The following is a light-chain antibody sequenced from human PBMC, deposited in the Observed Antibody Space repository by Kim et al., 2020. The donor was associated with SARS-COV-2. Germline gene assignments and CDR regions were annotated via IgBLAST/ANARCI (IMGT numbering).Light chain of an antibody. J-gene: IGLJ1*01. V-gene: IGLV3-19*01. Sequence: SSELTQDPAVSVALGQTVRITCQGDSLRSYYASWYQQKPGQAPVLVIYGKNNRPSGIPDRFSGSTSGNTASLTITGAQAEDEADYYCNSRDSSGNHLYVFGTGTQLTVL. CDR3: NSRDSSGNHLYV. CDR2: GKN. CDR1: SLRSYY.